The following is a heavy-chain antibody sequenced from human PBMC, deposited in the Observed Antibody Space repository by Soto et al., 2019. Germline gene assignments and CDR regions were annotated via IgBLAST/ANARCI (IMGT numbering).Heavy chain of an antibody. CDR2: ISGSGGST. CDR3: ARSNFGIADAFDI. Sequence: PGGSPRLSCAASGFTFSSYAMSWVRQAPVKGLEWVSAISGSGGSTYYADSVKGRFTISRDNSKNTLYLQMNSLRAEDTAVYYCARSNFGIADAFDIWGQGTMVTVSS. CDR1: GFTFSSYA. J-gene: IGHJ3*02. V-gene: IGHV3-23*01. D-gene: IGHD6-13*01.